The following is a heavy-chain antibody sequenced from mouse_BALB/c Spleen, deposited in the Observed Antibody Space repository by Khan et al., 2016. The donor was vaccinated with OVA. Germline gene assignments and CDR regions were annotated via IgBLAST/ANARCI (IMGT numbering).Heavy chain of an antibody. J-gene: IGHJ3*01. CDR1: GYTFTSST. V-gene: IGHV1-4*01. CDR2: INPSNGYT. CDR3: VRDGAYHRNDGWFAY. Sequence: QVQLKQSGAELARPGASVKMSCKASGYTFTSSTIHWIKERPGQGLEWIGYINPSNGYTNYNQKFKDKATLTTDKSSTTAYLQLSSLTSDDSAVYNCVRDGAYHRNDGWFAYWGQGTLVTVSA. D-gene: IGHD2-14*01.